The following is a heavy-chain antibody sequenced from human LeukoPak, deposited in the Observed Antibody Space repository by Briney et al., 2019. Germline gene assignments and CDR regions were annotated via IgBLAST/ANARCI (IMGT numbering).Heavy chain of an antibody. J-gene: IGHJ6*02. Sequence: GGSLRLSCAASGFTVSGNYMSWVRLAPGKGLEWVSLISGGNIAYYADSVKGRFTISRDNSKNTLDLQMNSLRAEDTALYYCARAGKWTSYYYYYGKDVWGQGTTVTVSS. CDR3: ARAGKWTSYYYYYGKDV. CDR1: GFTVSGNY. CDR2: ISGGNIA. V-gene: IGHV3-53*01. D-gene: IGHD1-26*01.